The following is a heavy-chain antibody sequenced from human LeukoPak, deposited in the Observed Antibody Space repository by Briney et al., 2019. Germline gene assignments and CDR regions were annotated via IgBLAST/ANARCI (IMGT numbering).Heavy chain of an antibody. CDR1: GGSFSGYY. V-gene: IGHV4-34*01. CDR3: ASHPPYYYDSSGYYPFDC. D-gene: IGHD3-22*01. J-gene: IGHJ4*02. CDR2: INHSGST. Sequence: PSETLSLTCAVYGGSFSGYYWSWIRQPPGKGLEWIGEINHSGSTNYNPSLKSRVTISVDTSKNQFSLKLSSVTAADTAVYYCASHPPYYYDSSGYYPFDCWGQGTLVTVSS.